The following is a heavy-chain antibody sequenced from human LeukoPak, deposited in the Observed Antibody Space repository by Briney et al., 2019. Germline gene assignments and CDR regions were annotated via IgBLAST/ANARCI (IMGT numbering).Heavy chain of an antibody. J-gene: IGHJ4*02. CDR3: ARGRPIMITFGGVCYFDY. CDR2: IKQDGSEK. V-gene: IGHV3-7*01. CDR1: GFTFSSYW. D-gene: IGHD3-16*01. Sequence: GGSLRLSCAASGFTFSSYWMSWVRKAPGKGLEWVANIKQDGSEKYYVDSVKGRFTISRDNAKNSLYLQMNSLRAEDTAVYYCARGRPIMITFGGVCYFDYWGQGTLVTVSS.